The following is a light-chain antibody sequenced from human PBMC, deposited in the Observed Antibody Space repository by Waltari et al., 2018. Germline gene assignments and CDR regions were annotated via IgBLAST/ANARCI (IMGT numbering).Light chain of an antibody. J-gene: IGLJ2*01. Sequence: QSALTQPASVSGSPGQSITISCTGTSTDIGSFGLVSWYQQHPGRAPTLFIYSVTRRPPETADRFFGSKSGNTASLTIAGLLAEDEADYYCSSYTSDTTHVVFGGGTKLTVL. CDR1: STDIGSFGL. CDR2: SVT. CDR3: SSYTSDTTHVV. V-gene: IGLV2-23*02.